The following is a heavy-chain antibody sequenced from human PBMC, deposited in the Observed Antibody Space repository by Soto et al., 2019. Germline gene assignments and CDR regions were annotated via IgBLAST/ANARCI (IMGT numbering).Heavy chain of an antibody. J-gene: IGHJ3*01. Sequence: EQLVESGGGLVQPGGSLRLSCAASGFTFTTTWLHWVRQAPGMGLVWVSHINNDGGVTTYADSVKGRFTISRDNAKNTVYLQMNSLRAEDTAVYYCTTDGSFAQHVWGHGIMVTFSS. V-gene: IGHV3-74*03. CDR3: TTDGSFAQHV. CDR2: INNDGGVT. CDR1: GFTFTTTW. D-gene: IGHD1-1*01.